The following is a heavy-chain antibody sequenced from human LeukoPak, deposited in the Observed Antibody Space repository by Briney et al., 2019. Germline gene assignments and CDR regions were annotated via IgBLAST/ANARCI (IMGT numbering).Heavy chain of an antibody. Sequence: GGSLRLSCKTSGFTFNIFEMTWVRRAPGKGLEWVSYISNSGSYTNYADSVKGRFTISRDNAKNSLYLQMNSLRAEDTAVYYCARSRGAGPGAYFDYWGQGTLITVSS. CDR3: ARSRGAGPGAYFDY. CDR2: ISNSGSYT. D-gene: IGHD6-19*01. V-gene: IGHV3-48*03. J-gene: IGHJ4*02. CDR1: GFTFNIFE.